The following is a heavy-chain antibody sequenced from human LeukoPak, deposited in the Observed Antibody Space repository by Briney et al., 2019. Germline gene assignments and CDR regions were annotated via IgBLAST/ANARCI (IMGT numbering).Heavy chain of an antibody. CDR3: ARDQRGWELILQYSYFWYMDV. D-gene: IGHD1-26*01. CDR2: IKDDGSEK. J-gene: IGHJ6*03. Sequence: GGSLRLSCAASGFTFSNYWMSWVRQAPGKGLEWAANIKDDGSEKYYVDSVKGRFTVSRDNARNSLFLQMNSLRAEDTAVYYCARDQRGWELILQYSYFWYMDVWGKGTTVTVSS. CDR1: GFTFSNYW. V-gene: IGHV3-7*01.